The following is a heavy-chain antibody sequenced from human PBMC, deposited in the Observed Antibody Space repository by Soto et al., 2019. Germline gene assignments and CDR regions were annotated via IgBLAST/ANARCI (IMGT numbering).Heavy chain of an antibody. CDR2: ISAYNGNT. V-gene: IGHV1-18*01. D-gene: IGHD2-2*01. CDR3: ARVKTGSXDQLLSLTTLNRNWFDP. J-gene: IGHJ5*02. CDR1: GYTFTSYG. Sequence: AAVKVSCKASGYTFTSYGISWVRQAPGQGLEWMGWISAYNGNTNYAQKLQGRVTMTTDTSTSTAYMELRSLRSDDTAVYYCARVKTGSXDQLLSLTTLNRNWFDPWGQGTLVTVSS.